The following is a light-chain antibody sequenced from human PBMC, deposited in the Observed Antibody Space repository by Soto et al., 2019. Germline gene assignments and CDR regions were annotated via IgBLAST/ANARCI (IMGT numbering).Light chain of an antibody. J-gene: IGLJ1*01. CDR2: EVS. CDR3: SSYTSSSTL. V-gene: IGLV2-14*01. Sequence: QSVLTQPVSVSGSPGQSITISCTGTSSDDGSYNYVSWYQQHPGKAPKLMIYEVSDRPSGISSRFSGSKSGNTASLTISGLQTEDEADYYCSSYTSSSTLFGTGTKVTVL. CDR1: SSDDGSYNY.